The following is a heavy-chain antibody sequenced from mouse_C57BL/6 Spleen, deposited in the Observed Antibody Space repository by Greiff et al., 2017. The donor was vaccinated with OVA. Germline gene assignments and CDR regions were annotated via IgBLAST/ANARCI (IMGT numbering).Heavy chain of an antibody. J-gene: IGHJ4*01. D-gene: IGHD2-3*01. V-gene: IGHV1-82*01. CDR2: IYPGDGDT. CDR1: GYAFSSSW. CDR3: ARRIDGYYLDY. Sequence: QVQLQQSGPELVKPGASVKISCKASGYAFSSSWMNWVKQRPGKGLEWIGRIYPGDGDTNYNGKFKGKATLTADKSSSTAYMQLSSLTSEDSAVYFCARRIDGYYLDYWGQGTSVTVSS.